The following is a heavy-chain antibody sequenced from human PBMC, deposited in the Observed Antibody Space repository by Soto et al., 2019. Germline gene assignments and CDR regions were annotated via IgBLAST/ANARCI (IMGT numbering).Heavy chain of an antibody. J-gene: IGHJ4*02. V-gene: IGHV3-21*01. Sequence: GSLRLSCAASGFTFSSYSMNWVRQAPGKGLEWVSSISSSSSYIYYADSVKGRFTISRDNAKNSLYLQMNSLRAEDTAVYYCARDPIAVAGAFDYWGQGTLVTVSS. CDR1: GFTFSSYS. CDR3: ARDPIAVAGAFDY. D-gene: IGHD6-19*01. CDR2: ISSSSSYI.